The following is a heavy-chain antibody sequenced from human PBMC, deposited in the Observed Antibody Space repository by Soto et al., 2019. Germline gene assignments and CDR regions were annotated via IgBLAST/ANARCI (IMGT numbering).Heavy chain of an antibody. D-gene: IGHD1-1*01. Sequence: QVQLQVSGPGLVEPSQTLSLTCAISGDSVSSNGVAWNWLRQSPSRGLEWLGRTYYRSRWYSEYAVSVTRPLIINPDTSKSQFSLHLTSVTPEDTAVYSCSRGSGRTYDSWAQGTLVTVSS. CDR3: SRGSGRTYDS. CDR1: GDSVSSNGVA. V-gene: IGHV6-1*01. CDR2: TYYRSRWYS. J-gene: IGHJ4*02.